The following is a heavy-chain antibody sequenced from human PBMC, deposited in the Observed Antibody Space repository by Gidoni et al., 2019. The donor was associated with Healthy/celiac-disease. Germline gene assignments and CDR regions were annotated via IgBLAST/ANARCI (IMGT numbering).Heavy chain of an antibody. V-gene: IGHV1-69*06. Sequence: QVQLVQSGAEVKKPGSSVKVSCKASGGTFSSYALSWVRQAPGQGLEWMGGLIPIFGTANYAQKFQGRVTITADKSTSTAYMELSSLRSEDTAVYYCASGMVPHSSSPRGVYFDYWGQGTLVTVSS. CDR2: LIPIFGTA. J-gene: IGHJ4*02. CDR3: ASGMVPHSSSPRGVYFDY. D-gene: IGHD6-6*01. CDR1: GGTFSSYA.